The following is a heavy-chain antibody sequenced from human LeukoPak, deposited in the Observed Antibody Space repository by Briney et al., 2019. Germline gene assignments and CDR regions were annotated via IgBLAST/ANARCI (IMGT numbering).Heavy chain of an antibody. CDR2: ISGSGGST. V-gene: IGHV3-23*01. CDR1: GFTFSSYS. Sequence: PGGSLRLSCAASGFTFSSYSMNWVRQAPGKGLEWVSAISGSGGSTYYADSVKGRFTISRDNSKNTLYLQMNSLRAEDTAVYYCAKPPGYCSGGSCYLFDYWGQGTLVTVSS. CDR3: AKPPGYCSGGSCYLFDY. D-gene: IGHD2-15*01. J-gene: IGHJ4*02.